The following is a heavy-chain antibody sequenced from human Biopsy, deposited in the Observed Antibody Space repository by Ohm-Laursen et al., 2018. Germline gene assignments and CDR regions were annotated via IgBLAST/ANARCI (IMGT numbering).Heavy chain of an antibody. CDR3: ARSLWPEDY. CDR1: GFTFSSYY. CDR2: INQDGSVK. D-gene: IGHD2-21*01. Sequence: GSLRLSCAASGFTFSSYYMSWVRLAPGKELEWVANINQDGSVKNYVDSVKGRFTISRDNAENSVYLQMSSLRSEDTAVYYCARSLWPEDYWGQGTLVTVSS. V-gene: IGHV3-7*01. J-gene: IGHJ4*02.